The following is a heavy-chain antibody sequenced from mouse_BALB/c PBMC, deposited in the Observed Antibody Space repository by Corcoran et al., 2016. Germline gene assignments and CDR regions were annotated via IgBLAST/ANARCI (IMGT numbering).Heavy chain of an antibody. CDR2: INPNNGGT. CDR1: GYTFTDYH. V-gene: IGHV1-18*01. Sequence: EVLLQQSGPELVKPGASMKIPCKASGYTFTDYHLDWVKQSHGKSLEWIGDINPNNGGTIYNQKFKGNATLTVDKSSSTAYMELRSLTSEDTAVYFCARRDYYGSSPYDYWGQGTTLTVSS. D-gene: IGHD1-1*01. J-gene: IGHJ2*01. CDR3: ARRDYYGSSPYDY.